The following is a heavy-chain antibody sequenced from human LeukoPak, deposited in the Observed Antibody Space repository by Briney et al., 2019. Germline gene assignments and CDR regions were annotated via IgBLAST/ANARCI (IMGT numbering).Heavy chain of an antibody. J-gene: IGHJ4*02. CDR2: ISSSGGTI. CDR1: GFTFSSYS. CDR3: ARGEY. Sequence: GGSLRLSCVASGFTFSSYSMNWVRQAPGKGLEWISYISSSGGTIYYADSVKGRFTISRDNAKNSLCLQMNSLRDEDTAVYYCARGEYWGQGTLVTVSS. V-gene: IGHV3-48*02.